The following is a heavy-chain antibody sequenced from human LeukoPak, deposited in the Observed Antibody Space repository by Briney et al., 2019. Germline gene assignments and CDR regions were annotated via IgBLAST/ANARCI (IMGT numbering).Heavy chain of an antibody. D-gene: IGHD2-21*01. J-gene: IGHJ4*02. Sequence: GGSLRLSCAASGFTFSTYAMHWVRQGPQKRLEIVSAIASDGDTYYAKTVRGRFTISRDNSKDTLFLQMGSLGTEDMGVYYCLLGWDYWGQGALVSVSS. V-gene: IGHV3-64*01. CDR1: GFTFSTYA. CDR2: IASDGDT. CDR3: LLGWDY.